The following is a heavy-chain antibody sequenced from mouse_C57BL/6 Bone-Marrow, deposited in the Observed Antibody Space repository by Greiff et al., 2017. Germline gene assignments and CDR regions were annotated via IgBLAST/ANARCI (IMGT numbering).Heavy chain of an antibody. Sequence: VQLQQSVAELVRPGASVKLSCTASGFNIKNTYMHWVKQRPEQGLEWIGRIDPANGNTKYAPKFPGKATITADPSSNTAYLQLSSLTSEDTAIYYCARDSSTMVTTRAMDYWGPGTSVTVSS. CDR2: IDPANGNT. V-gene: IGHV14-3*01. J-gene: IGHJ4*01. CDR3: ARDSSTMVTTRAMDY. CDR1: GFNIKNTY. D-gene: IGHD2-2*01.